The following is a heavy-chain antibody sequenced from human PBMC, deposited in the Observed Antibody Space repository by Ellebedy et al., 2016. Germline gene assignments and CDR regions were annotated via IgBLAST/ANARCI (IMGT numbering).Heavy chain of an antibody. CDR2: IKQDGTEE. CDR3: AKAGVPYYYDSSGYSQFDF. V-gene: IGHV3-7*03. CDR1: GFTFSDFW. J-gene: IGHJ4*02. Sequence: GGSLRLSCAASGFTFSDFWMTWFRRSPGKGLEWVANIKQDGTEEHYVDSVKGRFTVYRDNAKNTLYLQMSSLRIDDTAVYYCAKAGVPYYYDSSGYSQFDFWGQGALVTVSS. D-gene: IGHD3-22*01.